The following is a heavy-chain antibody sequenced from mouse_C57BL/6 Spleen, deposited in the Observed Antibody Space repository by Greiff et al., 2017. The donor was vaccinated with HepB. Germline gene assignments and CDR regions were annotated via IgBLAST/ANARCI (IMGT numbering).Heavy chain of an antibody. CDR3: TQGNY. V-gene: IGHV14-4*01. CDR2: IDPENGDT. CDR1: GFNIKDDY. J-gene: IGHJ2*01. Sequence: EVKLVESGAELVRPGASVKLSCTASGFNIKDDYMHWVKQRPEQGLEWIGWIDPENGDTEYDSKFKGKATITADTSSNTAYLQLSSLTSEDTAVYYCTQGNYWGQGTTLTVSS.